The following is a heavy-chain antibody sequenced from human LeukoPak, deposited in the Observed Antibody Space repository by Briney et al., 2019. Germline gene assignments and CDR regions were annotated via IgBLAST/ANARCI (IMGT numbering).Heavy chain of an antibody. CDR3: AGPGNCYYDC. CDR2: ISTSNGHA. V-gene: IGHV1-18*01. D-gene: IGHD4-23*01. Sequence: ASVKISCKASGYPRWTYVITWVPQAPGQGLEWMGWISTSNGHADYAHKFQDRVTMTTDSSTNTAYMELQSLRSDDTAVYYCAGPGNCYYDCWGQGTLVTVSS. CDR1: GYPRWTYV. J-gene: IGHJ4*02.